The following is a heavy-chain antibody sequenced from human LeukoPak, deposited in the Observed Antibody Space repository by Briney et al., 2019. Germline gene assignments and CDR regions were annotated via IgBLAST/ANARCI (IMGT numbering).Heavy chain of an antibody. J-gene: IGHJ1*01. CDR1: GDSISRSDSY. V-gene: IGHV4-39*01. CDR2: IYYSGRT. Sequence: SETLSLTCSVSGDSISRSDSYWDWIRQPPGKGLEWIGTIYYSGRTYYSPSLNSRVTMSVDTSSNQFSLNLRSVTAADTAVYYCAKRRYYDGSGYLEWGQGTLLSVSS. CDR3: AKRRYYDGSGYLE. D-gene: IGHD3-22*01.